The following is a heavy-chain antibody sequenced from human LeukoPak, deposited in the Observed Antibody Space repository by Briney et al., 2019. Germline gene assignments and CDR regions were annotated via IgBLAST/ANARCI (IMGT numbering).Heavy chain of an antibody. CDR3: ARGGLGGSGSYYNVLDY. CDR1: GGSISSYY. J-gene: IGHJ4*02. CDR2: ISYSGST. Sequence: PSESLSLTCTVSGGSISSYYRSWIRQPPGKGLEWIGYISYSGSTKYNPSLKSLVNISVDTSRNQFSLKLRSVTAADTAVYYCARGGLGGSGSYYNVLDYWGQGTLVTVSS. V-gene: IGHV4-59*01. D-gene: IGHD3-10*01.